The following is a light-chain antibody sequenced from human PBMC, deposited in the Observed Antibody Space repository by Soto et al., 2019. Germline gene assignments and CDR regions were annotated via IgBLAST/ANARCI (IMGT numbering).Light chain of an antibody. J-gene: IGKJ3*01. V-gene: IGKV1-12*01. Sequence: DIQMTQSPSSVSASLGDRVIITCRASQGVNRWLAWYQQKPGRAPQLLIHATTNLQSGVPSRFSGRGSETDFTLTISSLEPEDVATYYCQQGNSCPFTFGPGTRVDLK. CDR3: QQGNSCPFT. CDR2: ATT. CDR1: QGVNRW.